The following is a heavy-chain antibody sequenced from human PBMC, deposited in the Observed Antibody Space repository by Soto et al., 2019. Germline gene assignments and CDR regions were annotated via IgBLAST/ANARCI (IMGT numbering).Heavy chain of an antibody. D-gene: IGHD3-10*01. J-gene: IGHJ5*02. CDR3: ARGGDYYGSGSPPLSWFDP. CDR2: ISAYNGNT. CDR1: AYTFTSYG. V-gene: IGHV1-18*01. Sequence: ASVKVSCKASAYTFTSYGISWVRQAPGQGLEWMGWISAYNGNTNYAQKLQGRVTMTTDTSTSTAYMELRSLRSDDTAVYYCARGGDYYGSGSPPLSWFDPWGQGTLVTVSS.